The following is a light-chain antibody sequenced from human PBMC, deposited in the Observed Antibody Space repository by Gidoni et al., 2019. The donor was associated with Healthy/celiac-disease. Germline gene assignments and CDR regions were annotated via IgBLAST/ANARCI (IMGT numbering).Light chain of an antibody. V-gene: IGKV3-15*01. CDR3: QQYNNWLGT. J-gene: IGKJ1*01. Sequence: EIVMTQSPATLSVSPGERATLSCRASQSVSSNLAWYQQKPGQATRLLNYGASTRATGIPARCSGSGSGKEFTLTISSLQSEEFAVYYCQQYNNWLGTFGQGTKVEIK. CDR2: GAS. CDR1: QSVSSN.